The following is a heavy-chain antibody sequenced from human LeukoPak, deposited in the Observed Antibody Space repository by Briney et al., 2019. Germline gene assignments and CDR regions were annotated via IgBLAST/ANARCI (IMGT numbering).Heavy chain of an antibody. CDR3: ARLRMGYYFDY. CDR2: INSDGSST. Sequence: GGSLRLSCAGSGFTFSSYWMYWVRQAPGKGLVWVSRINSDGSSTSYADSVKGRFTISRDNAKSTLYLQMNSLRAEDTAVYYCARLRMGYYFDYWGQGTLVTVSS. CDR1: GFTFSSYW. J-gene: IGHJ4*02. D-gene: IGHD2-2*01. V-gene: IGHV3-74*01.